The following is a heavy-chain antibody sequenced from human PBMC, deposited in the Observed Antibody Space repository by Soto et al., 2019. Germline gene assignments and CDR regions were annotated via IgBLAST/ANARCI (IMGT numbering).Heavy chain of an antibody. D-gene: IGHD2-21*02. V-gene: IGHV3-23*01. J-gene: IGHJ3*02. CDR2: ISGSGGST. CDR1: GFTFSSYA. Sequence: GGSLRLSCAASGFTFSSYAMSWVRQAPGKGLEWVSAISGSGGSTYYADSVKGRFTISRDNSKNTLYLQMNRLRAEDTAVYYCAKVYVVVTAHDAFDIWGQGTMVTVSS. CDR3: AKVYVVVTAHDAFDI.